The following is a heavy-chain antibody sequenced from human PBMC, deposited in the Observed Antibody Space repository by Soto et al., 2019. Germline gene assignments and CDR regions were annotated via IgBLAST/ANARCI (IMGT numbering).Heavy chain of an antibody. D-gene: IGHD3-9*01. V-gene: IGHV3-13*01. Sequence: SCAASGFTFSSYDMHCVRQATGKVLEWVSAIGTAGDTYYPGSVKGRFTISRENAKNSLYLQMNSLRAGDTAVYYCARARAAYDILTGSYGGGFDPWGQGTLVTVSS. CDR1: GFTFSSYD. CDR3: ARARAAYDILTGSYGGGFDP. CDR2: IGTAGDT. J-gene: IGHJ5*02.